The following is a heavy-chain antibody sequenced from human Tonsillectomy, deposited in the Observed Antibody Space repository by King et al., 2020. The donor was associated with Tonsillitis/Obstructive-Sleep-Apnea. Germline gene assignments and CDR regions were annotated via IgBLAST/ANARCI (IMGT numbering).Heavy chain of an antibody. CDR3: ARDSFTIFGVVISAFDI. Sequence: QLVQSGAKVKKPGASVKLSCKASGYTFTNYHMHWVRQAPGQGLEWMGIINPSGSTTYAQMFQGRVTMTRDTSTSTVYMELSSLTSEDTAVYYCARDSFTIFGVVISAFDIWGQGTMVTVSS. D-gene: IGHD3-3*01. CDR2: INPSGST. J-gene: IGHJ3*02. V-gene: IGHV1-46*01. CDR1: GYTFTNYH.